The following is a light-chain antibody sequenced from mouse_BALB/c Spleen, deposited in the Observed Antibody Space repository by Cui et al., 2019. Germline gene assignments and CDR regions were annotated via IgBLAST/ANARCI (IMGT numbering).Light chain of an antibody. CDR2: LVS. CDR1: QSLLDSDGKTY. J-gene: IGKJ1*01. Sequence: DVLMTQISFTLSVTIGQPASISCKSSQSLLDSDGKTYLNWLLQRPGQSPKRLIYLVSKLDSGVPDRGAGSGSGSDFTLKISRVEAEDLGVYYCGQGTQFPWTFGGGNKLEIK. CDR3: GQGTQFPWT. V-gene: IGKV1-135*01.